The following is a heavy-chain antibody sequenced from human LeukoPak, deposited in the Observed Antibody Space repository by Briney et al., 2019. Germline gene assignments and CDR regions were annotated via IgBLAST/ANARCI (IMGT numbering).Heavy chain of an antibody. CDR2: ISSSSSYI. D-gene: IGHD5-18*01. J-gene: IGHJ4*02. CDR1: GFTFSSYS. CDR3: ARPHLGVVDTRYFDY. Sequence: GGSLRLSCAASGFTFSSYSMNWVRQAPGKGLEWVSSISSSSSYIYYADSVKGRFTISRDNSKNSLYLQMNSLRAEETAVFYCARPHLGVVDTRYFDYWGQGTLVTVSS. V-gene: IGHV3-21*04.